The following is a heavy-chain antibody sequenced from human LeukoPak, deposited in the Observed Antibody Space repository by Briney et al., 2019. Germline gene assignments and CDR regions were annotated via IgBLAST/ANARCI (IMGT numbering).Heavy chain of an antibody. V-gene: IGHV4-61*01. CDR3: ARDRRYCSGGSCYSGHWFDP. CDR1: GGSISSSSYY. D-gene: IGHD2-15*01. Sequence: PSETLSLTCTVSGGSISSSSYYWGWIRQPPGKELEWIGYIYYSGSTNYNPSLKSRVTISVDTSKNQFSLKLSSVTAADTAVYYCARDRRYCSGGSCYSGHWFDPWGQGTLVTVSS. J-gene: IGHJ5*02. CDR2: IYYSGST.